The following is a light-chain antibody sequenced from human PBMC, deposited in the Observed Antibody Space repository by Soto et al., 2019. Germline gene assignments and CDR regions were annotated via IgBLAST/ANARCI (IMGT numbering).Light chain of an antibody. V-gene: IGKV3-15*01. CDR2: AAS. CDR3: QQYNNCPLT. J-gene: IGKJ1*01. Sequence: EIVMTQSPATLSVSPGERATLSCRASQSISRDLAWYQQKPGQAPRLLIYAASTRATGLPARFSCSGSGTEFTLTISSLQSEDFGVYSCQQYNNCPLTFGQGTKLEVK. CDR1: QSISRD.